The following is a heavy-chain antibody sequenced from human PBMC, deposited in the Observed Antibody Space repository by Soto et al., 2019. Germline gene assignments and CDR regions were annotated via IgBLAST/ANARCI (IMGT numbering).Heavy chain of an antibody. CDR2: IWNDGSKK. Sequence: VQLVESGGGVVQPGMSLRLSCAASGFVYNTYAMHWVRLSPGKGLEWVALIWNDGSKKYYVDSVKGRFTISRDNSQNTLNLQMDSLRAEDTAVYYCAKDSNKYSSSLRGRYFDYWGQGIGVTVSS. CDR3: AKDSNKYSSSLRGRYFDY. D-gene: IGHD4-4*01. CDR1: GFVYNTYA. V-gene: IGHV3-33*06. J-gene: IGHJ4*02.